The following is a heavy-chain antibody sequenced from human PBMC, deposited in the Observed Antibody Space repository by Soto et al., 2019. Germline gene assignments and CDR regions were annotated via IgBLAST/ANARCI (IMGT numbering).Heavy chain of an antibody. CDR2: LGFDGGGR. CDR1: GFDFSSYG. Sequence: QMQLVESGGGVVQPGTSLRLSCAASGFDFSSYGMHWVRQTPGKGLEWVAVLGFDGGGRYYADSVKGRFTISRDNSKKMLYLQMDSLRAEDTALYYCAREPVGPDYAMDDWGQGTTVTVSS. J-gene: IGHJ6*02. V-gene: IGHV3-33*01. D-gene: IGHD1-26*01. CDR3: AREPVGPDYAMDD.